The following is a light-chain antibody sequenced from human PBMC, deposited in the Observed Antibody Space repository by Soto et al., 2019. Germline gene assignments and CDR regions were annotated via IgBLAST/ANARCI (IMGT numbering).Light chain of an antibody. J-gene: IGKJ1*01. CDR1: QSVGIS. CDR2: DAS. CDR3: QQRSIWPPWT. Sequence: EIVLTQSPATLSLSPGERATLSCRASQSVGISLAWYQQRTGQATRLLIYDASNRATGIPARFSGSGSGTDFTLTISSLEPEDFAVYYCQQRSIWPPWTFGQGTKV. V-gene: IGKV3-11*01.